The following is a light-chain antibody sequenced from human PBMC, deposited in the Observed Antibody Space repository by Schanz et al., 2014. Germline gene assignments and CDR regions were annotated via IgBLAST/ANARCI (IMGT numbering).Light chain of an antibody. V-gene: IGKV3-20*01. CDR2: GTS. J-gene: IGKJ5*01. CDR3: QQYGGSPPIS. Sequence: EIVLTQSPGTLSLSPGERATLSCRASQSVSSSYLAWYQQIPGQAPRLLIYGTSNRASGIPERFSGSGSGRDFTLTISRLEPEDFAMYYCQQYGGSPPISFGQGTRLEIK. CDR1: QSVSSSY.